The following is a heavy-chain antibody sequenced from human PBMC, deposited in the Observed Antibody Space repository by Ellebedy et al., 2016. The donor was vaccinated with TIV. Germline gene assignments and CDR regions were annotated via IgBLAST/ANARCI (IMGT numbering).Heavy chain of an antibody. J-gene: IGHJ3*01. V-gene: IGHV5-51*01. CDR1: GYFFTTSW. CDR2: IYPADSDT. CDR3: AKKSLDSFDV. Sequence: GESLKISCKTSGYFFTTSWIGWVRQMPGKGLERVGIIYPADSDTRYSPSFQGQVTLSADRSISTAYLQWSSLKASDTAMYYCAKKSLDSFDVWGQGTLVTVSS.